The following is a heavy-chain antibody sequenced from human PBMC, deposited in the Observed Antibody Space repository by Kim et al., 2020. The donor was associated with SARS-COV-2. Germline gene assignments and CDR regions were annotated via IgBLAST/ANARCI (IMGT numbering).Heavy chain of an antibody. D-gene: IGHD3-10*01. CDR3: AKDRHYFGSGSLD. CDR2: ISGSGVST. CDR1: GFSLSDYA. Sequence: GGSLRLSCAASGFSLSDYAMSWVRQAPGKGLEWVSGISGSGVSTYYADSVKGRFTISRDNSKNTLYLQMNSLRAEDTAVYYCAKDRHYFGSGSLDWGQGATVTVSS. J-gene: IGHJ6*02. V-gene: IGHV3-23*01.